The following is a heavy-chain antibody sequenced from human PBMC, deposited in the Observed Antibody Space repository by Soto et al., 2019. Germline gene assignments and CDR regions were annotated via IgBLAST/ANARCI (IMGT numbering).Heavy chain of an antibody. J-gene: IGHJ4*02. CDR3: ARVSLQYSPNYFDY. CDR1: SGSISTGVYY. D-gene: IGHD4-4*01. CDR2: IYYSGAT. V-gene: IGHV4-31*03. Sequence: SETLSLTCSVSSGSISTGVYYWSWIRQHPGKGLEWIGYIYYSGATYYNPSLKSRVTISVDTSKNQFSLKLTSVTAADTAVYYCARVSLQYSPNYFDYWGQGTLVTVSS.